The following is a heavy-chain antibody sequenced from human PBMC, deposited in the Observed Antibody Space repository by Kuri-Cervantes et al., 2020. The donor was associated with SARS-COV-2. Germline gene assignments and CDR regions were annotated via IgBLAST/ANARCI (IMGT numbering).Heavy chain of an antibody. D-gene: IGHD6-19*01. Sequence: ASVKGSCKSSGYTFTSYGISWVRQAPGQGLEWMGWISAYNGNTNYAQKLQGRVTMTTDTSTSRAYMELRSLRSDDTAVYYCARGPFSSGWFAYWGQGTLVTVSS. CDR2: ISAYNGNT. V-gene: IGHV1-18*01. CDR1: GYTFTSYG. CDR3: ARGPFSSGWFAY. J-gene: IGHJ4*02.